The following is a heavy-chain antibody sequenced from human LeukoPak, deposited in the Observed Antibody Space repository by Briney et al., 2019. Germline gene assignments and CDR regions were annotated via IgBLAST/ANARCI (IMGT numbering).Heavy chain of an antibody. CDR1: GGTFSSYA. CDR3: ARDSSGWTERNWFDP. V-gene: IGHV1-69*04. Sequence: SVKVSCKASGGTFSSYAISWVRQAPGQGLGWMGRIIPILGIANYAQKFQGRVTITADKSTSTAYMELSSLRSEDTAVYYCARDSSGWTERNWFDPWGQGALVTVSS. J-gene: IGHJ5*02. D-gene: IGHD6-19*01. CDR2: IIPILGIA.